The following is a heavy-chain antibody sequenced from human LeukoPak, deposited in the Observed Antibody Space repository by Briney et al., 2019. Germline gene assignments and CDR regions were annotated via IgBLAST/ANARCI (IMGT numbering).Heavy chain of an antibody. CDR2: ISSSRYI. D-gene: IGHD2-8*02. CDR3: ATYRQVLLPFES. Sequence: MSGGSLRLSCAASGFTFSSYSVNWVRQAPGKGLEWVSSISSSRYIYYADSVKGRFTISRDNAKNSLYLQMNSLRAEDTAIYYCATYRQVLLPFESWGQGTLVTVSS. CDR1: GFTFSSYS. V-gene: IGHV3-21*04. J-gene: IGHJ4*02.